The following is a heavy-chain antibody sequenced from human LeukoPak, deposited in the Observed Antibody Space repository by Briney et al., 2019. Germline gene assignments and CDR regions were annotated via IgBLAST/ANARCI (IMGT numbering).Heavy chain of an antibody. CDR1: GYTFTGYY. CDR2: INPNSGGT. Sequence: ASVTVSCKASGYTFTGYYMHWVRQAPGQGLEWMGWINPNSGGTNYAQKFQGRVTMTRDTSISTAYMELSRLRSDDTAVYYCARALPYYDILTGPKYYFDYWGQGTLVTVSS. V-gene: IGHV1-2*02. D-gene: IGHD3-9*01. J-gene: IGHJ4*02. CDR3: ARALPYYDILTGPKYYFDY.